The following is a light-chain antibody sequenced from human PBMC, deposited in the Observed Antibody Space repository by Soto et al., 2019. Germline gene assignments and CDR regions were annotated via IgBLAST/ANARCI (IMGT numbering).Light chain of an antibody. Sequence: DIQMTQSPSTLSASVGDRITITCRASQTVSNWLAWYQQKPGKAPKLLIYRASSLESGVPSRFSGSGSGTDFTLTISSLQPDDFATYYCHQYHTYWTFGQGTKVEIK. J-gene: IGKJ1*01. CDR1: QTVSNW. CDR3: HQYHTYWT. V-gene: IGKV1-5*03. CDR2: RAS.